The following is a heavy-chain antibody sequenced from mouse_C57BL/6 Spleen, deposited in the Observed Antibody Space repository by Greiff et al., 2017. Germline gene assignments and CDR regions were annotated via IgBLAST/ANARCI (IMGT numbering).Heavy chain of an antibody. CDR2: INPNNGGT. Sequence: EVQLQQSGPELVKPGASVQIPCKASGYTFTDYNMDWVKQSHGKSLEWIGDINPNNGGTIYNQKFKGKATLTVDKSSSTAYMELRSLTSADTAVYYCARPYYSNYEFAYWGQGTLVTVSA. J-gene: IGHJ3*01. D-gene: IGHD2-5*01. CDR1: GYTFTDYN. CDR3: ARPYYSNYEFAY. V-gene: IGHV1-18*01.